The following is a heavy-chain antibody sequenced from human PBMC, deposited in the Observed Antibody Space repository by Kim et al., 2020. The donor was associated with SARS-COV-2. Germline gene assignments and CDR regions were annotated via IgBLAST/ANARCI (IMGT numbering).Heavy chain of an antibody. Sequence: ASVKVSCKASGYTFTSYGISWVRQAPGQGLEWMGWISAYNGNTNYAQKLQGRVTMTTDTSTSTAYMELRSLRSDDTAVYYCARDRTPTERPVGKTGYSSSWYGPGWFDPWGQGTLVTVSS. D-gene: IGHD6-13*01. CDR3: ARDRTPTERPVGKTGYSSSWYGPGWFDP. J-gene: IGHJ5*02. CDR2: ISAYNGNT. CDR1: GYTFTSYG. V-gene: IGHV1-18*01.